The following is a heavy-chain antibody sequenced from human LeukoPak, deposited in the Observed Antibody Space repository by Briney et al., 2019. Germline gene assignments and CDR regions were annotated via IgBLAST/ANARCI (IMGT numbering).Heavy chain of an antibody. V-gene: IGHV4-59*01. CDR2: IYYTGTT. CDR3: AREVYSSSYFDY. CDR1: GGSFSGYY. J-gene: IGHJ4*01. D-gene: IGHD6-6*01. Sequence: SETLSLTCAVYGGSFSGYYWSWIRQPPGKGLEWIGYIYYTGTTKYNPSLKSRVTISVDTSKNQFSLKVNSVTAADTAVYYCAREVYSSSYFDYWGHGTLVTVSS.